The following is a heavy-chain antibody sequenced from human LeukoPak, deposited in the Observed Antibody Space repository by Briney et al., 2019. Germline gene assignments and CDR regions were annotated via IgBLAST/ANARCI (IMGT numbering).Heavy chain of an antibody. CDR3: ARDHYDFWSGYLYGWFDP. CDR2: IYYSGST. J-gene: IGHJ5*02. D-gene: IGHD3-3*01. V-gene: IGHV4-39*01. CDR1: GGFISSSSYY. Sequence: PSETLSLTCTVSGGFISSSSYYWGWIRQPPGKGLEWIGSIYYSGSTYHNPSLKCRVTISVDTSKNQFSLKLSSVTAADTAVYYCARDHYDFWSGYLYGWFDPWGQGTLVTVSS.